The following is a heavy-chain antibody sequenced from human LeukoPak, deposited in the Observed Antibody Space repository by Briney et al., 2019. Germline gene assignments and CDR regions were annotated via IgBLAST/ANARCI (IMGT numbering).Heavy chain of an antibody. CDR3: ARENALRTPSHSIDY. J-gene: IGHJ4*02. V-gene: IGHV4-31*03. CDR1: GGSISSGGYY. CDR2: IYYSGNT. Sequence: PSETLSLTCTVSGGSISSGGYYWSWIRQHPGTGLEWIGNIYYSGNTYYNPSLKSRVSISVDTSKNQFSLKLSSVTAADTAVYYCARENALRTPSHSIDYWGQGTLVTVSS. D-gene: IGHD2-2*01.